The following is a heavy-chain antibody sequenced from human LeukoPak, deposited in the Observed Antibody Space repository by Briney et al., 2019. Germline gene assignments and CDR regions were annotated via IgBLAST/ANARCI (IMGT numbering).Heavy chain of an antibody. D-gene: IGHD2-21*01. J-gene: IGHJ4*02. Sequence: GGSLRLSCAASGFTFSSYGMHWVRQAPGKGLEWVAVISYDGSNKYYADSVKGRFTISRGNSKNTLYLQMNSLRAEDTAVYYCAKEYAYWVINGFLDYWGQGTLVTVSS. V-gene: IGHV3-30*18. CDR2: ISYDGSNK. CDR3: AKEYAYWVINGFLDY. CDR1: GFTFSSYG.